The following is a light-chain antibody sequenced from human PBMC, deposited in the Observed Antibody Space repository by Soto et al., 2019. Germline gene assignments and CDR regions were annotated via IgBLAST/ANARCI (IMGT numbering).Light chain of an antibody. Sequence: DIQMTQSPSTLSASVGDRVTITCRASQSISSWLAWYQQKPGKAPKLLIYDASSLESGVPSRFSGSGSGTEFTLTISSLQPDDFATYHCQQYNSYFTWTFGQGTKV. CDR2: DAS. V-gene: IGKV1-5*01. CDR3: QQYNSYFTWT. CDR1: QSISSW. J-gene: IGKJ1*01.